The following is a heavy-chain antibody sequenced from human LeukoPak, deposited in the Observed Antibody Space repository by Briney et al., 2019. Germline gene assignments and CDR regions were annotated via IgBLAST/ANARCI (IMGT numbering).Heavy chain of an antibody. J-gene: IGHJ5*02. V-gene: IGHV4-61*02. CDR1: GGSISSGSYY. Sequence: SQTLSLTCTVSGGSISSGSYYWSWIRQPAGKGLEWIGLIYTSGSTNYNPSLKSRVTISVDTSKNQFSLKLSSVTAADTAVYYCARDVVVVPAALNWFDPWGQGTLVTVSS. CDR3: ARDVVVVPAALNWFDP. D-gene: IGHD2-2*01. CDR2: IYTSGST.